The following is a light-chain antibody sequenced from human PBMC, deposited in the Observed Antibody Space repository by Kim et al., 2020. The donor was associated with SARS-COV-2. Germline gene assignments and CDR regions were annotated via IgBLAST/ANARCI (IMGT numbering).Light chain of an antibody. Sequence: QAVVTQEPSLTVSPGGTVTLTCASSTGAVTSGYYPSWFQQKPGQAPRALIYSTNSKHSWTPARFSGSLLGGKAALTLSGVQPEDEADYYCLLFYGGGLRVFGGGTKVTVL. J-gene: IGLJ3*02. CDR1: TGAVTSGYY. CDR3: LLFYGGGLRV. V-gene: IGLV7-43*01. CDR2: STN.